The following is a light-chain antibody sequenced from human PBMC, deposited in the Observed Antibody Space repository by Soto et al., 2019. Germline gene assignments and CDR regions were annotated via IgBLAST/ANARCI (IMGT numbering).Light chain of an antibody. CDR2: EVS. Sequence: QSVLTQPASVSGSPGQSITISCTGTSSDIGAYNSVSWYQQHPGKAPKLMIYEVSNRPSGVSNRFSASKSGNTVSLTISGLQAEDEADYYCSSRTTSNPYVFGTGTKVTVL. CDR3: SSRTTSNPYV. CDR1: SSDIGAYNS. V-gene: IGLV2-14*01. J-gene: IGLJ1*01.